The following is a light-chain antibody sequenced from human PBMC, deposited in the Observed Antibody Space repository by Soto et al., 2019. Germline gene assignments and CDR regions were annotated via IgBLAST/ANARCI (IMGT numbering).Light chain of an antibody. CDR3: QQRYSTPYT. CDR1: QSISSY. V-gene: IGKV1-39*01. J-gene: IGKJ2*01. CDR2: AAS. Sequence: DIQMTQSPSSLSASVGDRVTITCRASQSISSYLNWYQQKPGKAPELLIYAASSLQSGVPSRFSCSGFGTDFTLTISSLQPEDFASYYCQQRYSTPYTFGQGTKLEIK.